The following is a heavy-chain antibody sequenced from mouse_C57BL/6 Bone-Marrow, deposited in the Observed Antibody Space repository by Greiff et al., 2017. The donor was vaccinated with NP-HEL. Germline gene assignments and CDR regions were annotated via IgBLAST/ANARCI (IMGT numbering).Heavy chain of an antibody. CDR2: IYPGDGDT. CDR3: ARCIYYGSSYVRYYFDY. J-gene: IGHJ2*01. CDR1: GYAFSSSW. D-gene: IGHD1-1*01. Sequence: QVQLKESGPELVKPGASVKISCKASGYAFSSSWMNWVKQRPGKGLEWIGRIYPGDGDTNYNGKFKGKATLTADKSSSTAYMQLSSLTSEDSAVYFCARCIYYGSSYVRYYFDYWGQGTTLTVSS. V-gene: IGHV1-82*01.